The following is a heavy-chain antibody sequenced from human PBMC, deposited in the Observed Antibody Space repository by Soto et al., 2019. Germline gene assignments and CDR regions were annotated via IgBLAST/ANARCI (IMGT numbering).Heavy chain of an antibody. D-gene: IGHD2-15*01. J-gene: IGHJ4*02. CDR2: INHSGST. CDR3: AMAGSCSGGSCSYYFVY. Sequence: SETLSLTCAVYGGSFSGYYWSWIRQPPGKGLEWIGEINHSGSTNYNPSLKSRVTISVDTSKNQLSLKLSSVTAADTAGYYCAMAGSCSGGSCSYYFVYWGQGSLVTVFS. V-gene: IGHV4-34*01. CDR1: GGSFSGYY.